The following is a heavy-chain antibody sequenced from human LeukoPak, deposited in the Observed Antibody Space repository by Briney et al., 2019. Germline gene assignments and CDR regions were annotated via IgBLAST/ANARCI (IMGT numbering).Heavy chain of an antibody. CDR1: GGSFSGYY. V-gene: IGHV4-34*01. D-gene: IGHD3-10*01. CDR2: INHSGST. Sequence: SETLSLTCAVYGGSFSGYYWNWIRQSPGKGLEWIGEINHSGSTNYNPSLKSRLTISVDTSKNQLFLKLTSVTAADTSVYYCGREVRIPLRPIDYWGQGTLVTVSS. J-gene: IGHJ4*02. CDR3: GREVRIPLRPIDY.